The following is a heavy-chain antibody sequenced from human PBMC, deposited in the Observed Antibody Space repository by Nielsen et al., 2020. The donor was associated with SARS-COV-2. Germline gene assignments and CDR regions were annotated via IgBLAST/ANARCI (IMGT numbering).Heavy chain of an antibody. CDR3: ARHRGGIAAAGYFDY. D-gene: IGHD6-13*01. V-gene: IGHV4-39*01. J-gene: IGHJ4*02. CDR1: DGSISSSSYY. CDR2: IYYSGST. Sequence: GSLRLSCTVSDGSISSSSYYWGWIRQPPGKGLEWIGSIYYSGSTCYNPSLKSRVTISVDTSKNQFSLKLSSVTAADTAVYYCARHRGGIAAAGYFDYWGQGTLVTVSS.